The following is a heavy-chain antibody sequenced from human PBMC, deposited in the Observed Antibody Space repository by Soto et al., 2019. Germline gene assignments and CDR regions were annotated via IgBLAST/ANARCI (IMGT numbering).Heavy chain of an antibody. D-gene: IGHD6-13*01. CDR1: GFSVSSNY. J-gene: IGHJ6*02. Sequence: TGGSLRLSCAASGFSVSSNYMSWVHQAPGKGLEWVSVIYSGGSTYYADSVKGRFTISRDNSKNTLYLQMNSLRAEDTAVYYCARTSSSRGNYYYYYGMDVWGQGTTVTVSS. V-gene: IGHV3-53*01. CDR3: ARTSSSRGNYYYYYGMDV. CDR2: IYSGGST.